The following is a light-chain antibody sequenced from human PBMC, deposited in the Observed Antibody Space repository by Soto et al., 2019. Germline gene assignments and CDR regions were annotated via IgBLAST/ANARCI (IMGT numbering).Light chain of an antibody. CDR2: EAS. CDR1: QSVGNN. Sequence: EIVLTQSPATLSLSPRERATLSCRASQSVGNNLAWYQQKPGQAPGLLIYEASTRATGIPARFSGSGSGTDFTLTISSLEPGDFAVYYCQQHAHWPLTFGGGTKVDIK. J-gene: IGKJ4*01. V-gene: IGKV3-11*01. CDR3: QQHAHWPLT.